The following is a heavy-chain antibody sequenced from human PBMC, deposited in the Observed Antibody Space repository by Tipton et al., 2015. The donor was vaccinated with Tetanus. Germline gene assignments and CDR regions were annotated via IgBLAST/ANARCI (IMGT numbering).Heavy chain of an antibody. CDR1: GGPISDKKYY. V-gene: IGHV4-39*02. J-gene: IGHJ4*02. Sequence: TLSLTCTVSGGPISDKKYYWGWIRQAPGKGLEWIASIYFEGSTYYSPSLKSRLTIDVDTSQNLFSLSLNSLTAADTAVYSCARERILPGYFRIFDSWGQGALVTVSS. CDR2: IYFEGST. D-gene: IGHD3-9*01. CDR3: ARERILPGYFRIFDS.